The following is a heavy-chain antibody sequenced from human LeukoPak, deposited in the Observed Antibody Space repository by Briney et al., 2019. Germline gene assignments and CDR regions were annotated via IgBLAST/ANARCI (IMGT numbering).Heavy chain of an antibody. CDR2: INPNNGGT. Sequence: VASVKVSCKASGYSFTGYFMHWVRQAPGQGLEWMGWINPNNGGTNFAQKFQYRITLTGDTSISTAYMQLRALTSDDTAMYYCARDPTGDMPAFDIWGQGTMVAVSS. V-gene: IGHV1-2*02. D-gene: IGHD7-27*01. CDR3: ARDPTGDMPAFDI. CDR1: GYSFTGYF. J-gene: IGHJ3*02.